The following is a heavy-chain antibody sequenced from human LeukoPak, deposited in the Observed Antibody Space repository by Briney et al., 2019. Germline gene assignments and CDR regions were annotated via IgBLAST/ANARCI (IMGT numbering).Heavy chain of an antibody. Sequence: GASVTVSCKASGYTFTGYYMRWVRQAPGQGREWMGWINPNSGGTNYAQKFKGWVTMTRDTSISTAYMELSRLRSDDTAVYYCARSAHTVPFDYWGQGTLVTVSS. CDR1: GYTFTGYY. J-gene: IGHJ4*02. V-gene: IGHV1-2*04. CDR3: ARSAHTVPFDY. CDR2: INPNSGGT. D-gene: IGHD4-17*01.